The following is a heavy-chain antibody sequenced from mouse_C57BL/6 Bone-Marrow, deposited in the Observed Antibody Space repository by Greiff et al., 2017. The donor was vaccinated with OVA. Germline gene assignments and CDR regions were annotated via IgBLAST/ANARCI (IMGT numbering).Heavy chain of an antibody. CDR2: IAPSDSYI. CDR1: GYTFTNYW. Sequence: VQLQQSGAELVRPGTSVKLSCKASGYTFTNYWMHWVKQRPGQGLEWIGVIAPSDSYINYNQKFKGRATFTVDTSSSTAYMHLSSLTSEDSAVYYCAHYGSRLYLHYWGQGTSLTVSS. V-gene: IGHV1-59*01. J-gene: IGHJ2*02. D-gene: IGHD1-1*01. CDR3: AHYGSRLYLHY.